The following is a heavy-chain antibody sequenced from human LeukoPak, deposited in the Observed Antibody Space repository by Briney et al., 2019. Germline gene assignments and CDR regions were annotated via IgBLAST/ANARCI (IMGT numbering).Heavy chain of an antibody. CDR2: IRYDGSNK. CDR1: GFTFSSYG. CDR3: AKDQHHYDILTGYYAGDWFDP. V-gene: IGHV3-30*02. J-gene: IGHJ5*02. Sequence: GGSLRLSCAASGFTFSSYGMHWVRQAPGKGLEWVAFIRYDGSNKYYADSVKGRFTISRDNSKNTLYLQMNSLRAEDTAVYYCAKDQHHYDILTGYYAGDWFDPWGQGTLVTVSS. D-gene: IGHD3-9*01.